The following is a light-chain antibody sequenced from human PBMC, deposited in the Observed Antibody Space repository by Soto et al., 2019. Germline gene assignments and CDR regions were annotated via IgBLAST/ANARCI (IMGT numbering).Light chain of an antibody. CDR1: QDISNY. Sequence: DIQMTQSPSSLSASVGDRVTITCQASQDISNYLNWYQQKPGKAPKLLIYDASNLETGVPSRLSGSGSGTDFTFTISSLQPEYIATYYCQQYDNLPLFTFGPGTKVDIK. CDR2: DAS. J-gene: IGKJ3*01. V-gene: IGKV1-33*01. CDR3: QQYDNLPLFT.